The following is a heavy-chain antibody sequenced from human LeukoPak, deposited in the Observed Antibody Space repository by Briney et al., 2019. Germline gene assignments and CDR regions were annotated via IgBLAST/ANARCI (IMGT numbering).Heavy chain of an antibody. Sequence: SETLSLTCTVSGGSISSGGYYWSWIRQPPGKGLEWIGEINHSGSTNYNPSLKSRVTISVDTSKNQFSLKLSSVTAADTAVYYCARPPRRPYGMDVWGQGTTVTVSS. CDR3: ARPPRRPYGMDV. J-gene: IGHJ6*02. CDR1: GGSISSGGYY. V-gene: IGHV4-39*07. CDR2: INHSGST.